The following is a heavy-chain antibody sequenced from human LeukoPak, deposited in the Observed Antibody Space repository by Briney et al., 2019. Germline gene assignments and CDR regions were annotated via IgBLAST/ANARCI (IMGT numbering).Heavy chain of an antibody. CDR2: IYRGGTT. CDR3: ARVARDAFDI. V-gene: IGHV3-66*01. Sequence: PGGSLRLSCVASGFNVSSNYMSWVRQAPGKGPEWLSVIYRGGTTYYAGSVKGRFTISRDNAKNSLYLQMNSLRAEDTAVYYCARVARDAFDIWGQGTMVTVSS. J-gene: IGHJ3*02. CDR1: GFNVSSNY.